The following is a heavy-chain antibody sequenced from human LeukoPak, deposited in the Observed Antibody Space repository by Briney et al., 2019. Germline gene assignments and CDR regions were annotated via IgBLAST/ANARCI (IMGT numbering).Heavy chain of an antibody. D-gene: IGHD6-19*01. V-gene: IGHV3-74*01. CDR2: INTDGSST. CDR3: ARDFSIAVAGSAFDI. J-gene: IGHJ3*02. Sequence: PGGSLRLSCAASGFTFSSYWMHWVRQAPGKGLVWVSRINTDGSSTSYADSVKGRFTISRDNAKNTLYLQMNSLRAEDTAVYYCARDFSIAVAGSAFDIWGQGTMVTVSS. CDR1: GFTFSSYW.